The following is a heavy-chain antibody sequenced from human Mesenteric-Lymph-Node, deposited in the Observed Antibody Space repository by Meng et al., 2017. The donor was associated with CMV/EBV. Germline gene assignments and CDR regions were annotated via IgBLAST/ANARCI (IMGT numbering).Heavy chain of an antibody. CDR1: GFTFSSYG. CDR3: ARDQYSGSYYYYYGMDV. D-gene: IGHD1-26*01. Sequence: GGSLRLSCAASGFTFSSYGMHWVRQPPGKGLEWVAVIWYDGSNEHYADSVKGRFTISRDNSKNTLYLQMNSLRAEDTAVYYCARDQYSGSYYYYYGMDVWGQGTTVTVSS. V-gene: IGHV3-33*01. CDR2: IWYDGSNE. J-gene: IGHJ6*02.